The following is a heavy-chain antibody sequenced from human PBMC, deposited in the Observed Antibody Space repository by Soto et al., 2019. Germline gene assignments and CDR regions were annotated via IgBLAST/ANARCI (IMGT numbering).Heavy chain of an antibody. J-gene: IGHJ4*02. CDR3: AGTGIDCSSTSCHLSY. V-gene: IGHV1-18*01. CDR1: GYTFTSYG. CDR2: ISAYNGNT. D-gene: IGHD2-2*01. Sequence: ASVKVSCKASGYTFTSYGISWVRQAPGQGLEWMGWISAYNGNTNYAQKLQGRVTMTTDTSTSTAYMELRSPRSDDTAVYYCAGTGIDCSSTSCHLSYWGQGTLVTVSS.